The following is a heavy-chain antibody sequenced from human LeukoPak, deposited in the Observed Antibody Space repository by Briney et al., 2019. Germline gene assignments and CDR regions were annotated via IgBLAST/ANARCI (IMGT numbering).Heavy chain of an antibody. D-gene: IGHD6-19*01. Sequence: GGSLRLSCAASAFTFSSYGMHWVRQAPGKGLEWVAVIWFDGSNKYYADSVKGRFTISRDNSKNTLYLQMNNLRAEDTAVYYSPRSGYTSGKDVDYWGQGTLVTVSS. CDR2: IWFDGSNK. V-gene: IGHV3-33*01. J-gene: IGHJ4*02. CDR3: PRSGYTSGKDVDY. CDR1: AFTFSSYG.